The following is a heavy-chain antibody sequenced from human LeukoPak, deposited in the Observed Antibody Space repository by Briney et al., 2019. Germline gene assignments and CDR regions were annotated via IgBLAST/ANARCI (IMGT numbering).Heavy chain of an antibody. V-gene: IGHV3-7*01. J-gene: IGHJ4*02. CDR1: GFTITSYW. D-gene: IGHD1-1*01. CDR3: AREDGTFDY. Sequence: PGGSLRLSCAASGFTITSYWMNWVRQAPGKGLEWVANIKPDGDTYYVDSAKGRFTISRDNAKNSLYLQMNSLRAEDTAVYYCAREDGTFDYWGQGALVTVSS. CDR2: IKPDGDT.